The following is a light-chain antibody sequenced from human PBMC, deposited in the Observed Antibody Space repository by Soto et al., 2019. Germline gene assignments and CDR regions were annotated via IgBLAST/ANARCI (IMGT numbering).Light chain of an antibody. J-gene: IGKJ2*01. CDR1: QGIRNY. CDR2: AAS. Sequence: DIQMTQSPSALSASVGDRVTITCRASQGIRNYLAWFQQKPGKAPQSLIYAASSLQSGVPSRFSGSGSGTEFTLTISSLQPEDFATYYCLQHNTYPYSFGHGTKLEIK. CDR3: LQHNTYPYS. V-gene: IGKV1-17*03.